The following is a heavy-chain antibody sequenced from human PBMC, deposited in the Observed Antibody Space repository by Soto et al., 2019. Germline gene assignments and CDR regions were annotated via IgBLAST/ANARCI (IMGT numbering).Heavy chain of an antibody. CDR1: GYTFTGYY. CDR3: ARSPKLTGYSSSWYADHAFRREFYYYYGKDV. CDR2: INPNSGGT. J-gene: IGHJ6*02. Sequence: ASVKVSCKASGYTFTGYYMHWVRQAPGQGLEWKGWINPNSGGTNYAQKIQGWVNMTRDTSISTAYKELSRLKSDDTAVYYCARSPKLTGYSSSWYADHAFRREFYYYYGKDVWGQGTTVTVSS. V-gene: IGHV1-2*04. D-gene: IGHD6-13*01.